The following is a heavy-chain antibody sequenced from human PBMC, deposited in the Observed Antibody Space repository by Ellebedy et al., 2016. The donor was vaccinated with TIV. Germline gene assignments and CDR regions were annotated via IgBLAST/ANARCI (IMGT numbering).Heavy chain of an antibody. CDR2: INPLAGST. V-gene: IGHV1-46*01. Sequence: AASVKVSCKASGYTFTSYYMHWVRQAPGQGLEWMGIINPLAGSTSSAQKFQGRVTMTSDTSTRTVYMELSSLRSEDTAVYYCARAPSVDPHMDVWGQGTTVTVSS. J-gene: IGHJ6*02. D-gene: IGHD6-19*01. CDR3: ARAPSVDPHMDV. CDR1: GYTFTSYY.